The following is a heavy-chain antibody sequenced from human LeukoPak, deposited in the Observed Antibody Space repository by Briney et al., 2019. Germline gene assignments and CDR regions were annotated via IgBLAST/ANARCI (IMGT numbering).Heavy chain of an antibody. J-gene: IGHJ6*01. CDR3: ARVGLSGYSSRWWDV. CDR2: IYTSGST. V-gene: IGHV4-61*09. D-gene: IGHD6-13*01. CDR1: GGSISSGSYY. Sequence: SETLSLTCTVSGGSISSGSYYWSWIRQPAGKGLEWIGHIYTSGSTYYNASLKSRVTISLDTSKNKLSLKLSSVTAADTAVYYCARVGLSGYSSRWWDVWGKGTTVTVSS.